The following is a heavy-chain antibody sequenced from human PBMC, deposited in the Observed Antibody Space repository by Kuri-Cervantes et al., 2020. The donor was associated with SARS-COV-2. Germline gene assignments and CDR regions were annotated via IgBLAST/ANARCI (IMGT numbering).Heavy chain of an antibody. CDR2: ISGSGGST. J-gene: IGHJ6*03. D-gene: IGHD2-2*01. Sequence: GESLKISCAASGFTFSSYAMSWVRQAPGKGLEWVSAISGSGGSTYYADSVKGRFTISRDNSKNTLYLQMNGLRAEDTAVYYCAKLKRYQLLRYHMDVWGKGTTVTVSS. CDR1: GFTFSSYA. V-gene: IGHV3-23*01. CDR3: AKLKRYQLLRYHMDV.